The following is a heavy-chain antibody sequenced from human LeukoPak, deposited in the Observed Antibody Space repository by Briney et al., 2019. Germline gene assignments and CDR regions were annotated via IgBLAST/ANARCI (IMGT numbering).Heavy chain of an antibody. J-gene: IGHJ4*02. D-gene: IGHD2-15*01. Sequence: PGGSLRLSCAASGFTFSSSAMSSVRQAPVKGLEWVSTISGSGGNTYYADSVKGRFTISRDNSRNTLYLQMNSLRAEDTAVYYCAKGAIAALNAYFDYWGQGTLVTVSS. V-gene: IGHV3-23*01. CDR1: GFTFSSSA. CDR2: ISGSGGNT. CDR3: AKGAIAALNAYFDY.